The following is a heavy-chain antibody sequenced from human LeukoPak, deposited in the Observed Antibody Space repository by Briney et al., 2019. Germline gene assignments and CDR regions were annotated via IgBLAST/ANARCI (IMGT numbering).Heavy chain of an antibody. Sequence: ASVKVSCKASGYSFTGYGINWVRQAPGQGLEWMGWISNDNGITNYAQQFQGRVTMDTETSTRTAYMELRSLRSDDTAVYYCARTNLDCKNGVCYDYWGQGTLVTVSS. CDR3: ARTNLDCKNGVCYDY. V-gene: IGHV1-18*01. D-gene: IGHD2-8*01. CDR1: GYSFTGYG. CDR2: ISNDNGIT. J-gene: IGHJ4*02.